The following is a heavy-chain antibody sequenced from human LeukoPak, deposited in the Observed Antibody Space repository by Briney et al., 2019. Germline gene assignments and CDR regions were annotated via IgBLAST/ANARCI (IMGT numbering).Heavy chain of an antibody. Sequence: PGGSLRLSCAASGFTLSIYSMNWVRQAPGKGLEWLSSITSSSNYIYCADSVKGRFTISRDNVQNSLYLQMNSLRAEDTAMYYCARDRGYFDNWGQGTLVSVSS. CDR3: ARDRGYFDN. CDR1: GFTLSIYS. J-gene: IGHJ4*02. V-gene: IGHV3-21*01. CDR2: ITSSSNYI.